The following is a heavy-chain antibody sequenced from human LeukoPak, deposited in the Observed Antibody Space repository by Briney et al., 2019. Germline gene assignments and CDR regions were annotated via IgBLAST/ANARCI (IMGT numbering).Heavy chain of an antibody. CDR1: GYTFTGYY. D-gene: IGHD6-13*01. V-gene: IGHV1-2*04. Sequence: GASVKVSCKASGYTFTGYYMHWVRQAPGQGLEWMGWINPNSGGTNYAQKFQGWVTMTRDTSISTAYMELSRLRSDDTAVYYCARGRHSSSWDNWFDPWGQGTLVTVSS. CDR3: ARGRHSSSWDNWFDP. CDR2: INPNSGGT. J-gene: IGHJ5*02.